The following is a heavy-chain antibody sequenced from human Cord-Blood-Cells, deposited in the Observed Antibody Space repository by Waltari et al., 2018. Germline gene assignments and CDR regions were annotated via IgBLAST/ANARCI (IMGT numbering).Heavy chain of an antibody. V-gene: IGHV4-34*01. CDR2: INHSGST. CDR3: ARGELIAAAYYFDY. J-gene: IGHJ4*02. D-gene: IGHD6-13*01. CDR1: GGSFSGYS. Sequence: QVQLQQWGAGLLKPSEPLSLTCAVYGGSFSGYSWSWIRQPPGKGLEWIGEINHSGSTNYNPSLKSRVTISVDTSKNQFSLKLSSVTAADTAVYYCARGELIAAAYYFDYWGQGTLVTVSS.